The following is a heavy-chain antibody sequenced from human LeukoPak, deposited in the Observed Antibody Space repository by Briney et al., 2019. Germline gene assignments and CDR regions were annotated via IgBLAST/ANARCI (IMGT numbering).Heavy chain of an antibody. J-gene: IGHJ4*02. D-gene: IGHD3-10*01. Sequence: PGGSLRLTCAASGFTFTSYAMTWVRQAPGKGLEWVSYNSGRNYTTYADSVKGRFIISRDNAKNSLFVQMNSLRAEDTAVYYCARVRGGNFDYWGQGTLVTVSS. CDR2: NSGRNYT. V-gene: IGHV3-21*05. CDR1: GFTFTSYA. CDR3: ARVRGGNFDY.